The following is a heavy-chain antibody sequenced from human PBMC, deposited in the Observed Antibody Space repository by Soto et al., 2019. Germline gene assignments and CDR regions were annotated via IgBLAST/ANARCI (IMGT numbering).Heavy chain of an antibody. CDR2: ISYDGSNK. V-gene: IGHV3-30-3*01. CDR3: ARGYSSSWYGPYGMDV. Sequence: QVQLVESGGGVVQPGRSLRLSCAASGFTFSSYAMHWVRQAPGKGLEWVAVISYDGSNKYYADSVKGRCTISRDNSKNALYLQINSLRAEDTAVYYCARGYSSSWYGPYGMDVWGQGTTVTVSS. D-gene: IGHD6-13*01. CDR1: GFTFSSYA. J-gene: IGHJ6*02.